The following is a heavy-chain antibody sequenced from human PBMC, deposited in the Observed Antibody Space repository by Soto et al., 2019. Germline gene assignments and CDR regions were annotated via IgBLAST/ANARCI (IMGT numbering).Heavy chain of an antibody. D-gene: IGHD3-10*01. J-gene: IGHJ4*02. CDR1: GFTFSRFE. V-gene: IGHV3-48*03. CDR2: ISSSGSTA. CDR3: TRAAWFPYLSFY. Sequence: LRLSCAASGFTFSRFELHWVRQAPGKGLEWISYISSSGSTAYYASSVEGRFTISRDNANNSVYLQMDSLRAEDTAPYYCTRAAWFPYLSFYWGQGALVTVSS.